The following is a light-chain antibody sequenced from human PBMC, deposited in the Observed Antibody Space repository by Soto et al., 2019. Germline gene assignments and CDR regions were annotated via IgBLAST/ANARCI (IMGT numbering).Light chain of an antibody. J-gene: IGLJ2*01. CDR3: AAWDDSLNAVV. Sequence: QSVLTQPPSVSGTPGHKVSISCSGSTSNLGGNTGNWYQQLPGTAPKLLIYTNNQPPSGVPDRSSGSKSGTSASLAISGLRSEDESDFYCAAWDDSLNAVVFGGGTQLTVL. V-gene: IGLV1-44*01. CDR1: TSNLGGNT. CDR2: TNN.